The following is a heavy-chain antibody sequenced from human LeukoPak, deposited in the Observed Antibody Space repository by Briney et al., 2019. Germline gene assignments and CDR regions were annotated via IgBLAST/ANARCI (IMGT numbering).Heavy chain of an antibody. J-gene: IGHJ4*02. V-gene: IGHV3-11*01. CDR2: ISSSGGTI. D-gene: IGHD6-19*01. CDR3: AKAGSGWSLCFDY. Sequence: PGGSLRLSCAASGFTVSDYYMSWIRQAPGKGLEWVSCISSSGGTIYYADSVKGRFTISRDNSKNTLYLQMNSLRAEDTAVYYCAKAGSGWSLCFDYWGQGTLVTVSS. CDR1: GFTVSDYY.